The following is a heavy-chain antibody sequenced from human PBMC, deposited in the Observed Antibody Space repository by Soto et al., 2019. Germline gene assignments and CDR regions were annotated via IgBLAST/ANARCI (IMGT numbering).Heavy chain of an antibody. CDR3: VRAFVVLVPAAIDNYYYYGMDV. CDR2: IIPIFGTA. D-gene: IGHD2-2*01. V-gene: IGHV1-69*12. J-gene: IGHJ6*02. Sequence: QVQLVQSGAEVKKPGSSVKVSCKASGGTFSSYAISWVRQAPGQGLEWMGGIIPIFGTANYAQKFQGRVTITADESTSTAYMELSSLRSEDTAVYYCVRAFVVLVPAAIDNYYYYGMDVWGQGTTVTVSS. CDR1: GGTFSSYA.